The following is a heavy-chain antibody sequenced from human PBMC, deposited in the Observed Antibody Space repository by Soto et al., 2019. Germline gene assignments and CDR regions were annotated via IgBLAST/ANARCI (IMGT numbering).Heavy chain of an antibody. Sequence: GGSLRLSCAASGFTFSSYGMHWVRQAPGKGLEWVAVISYDGSNKYYADSVKGRFTISRDNSKNTLYLQMNSLRAEDTAAYYCAKVRVPAAAPYYYYYGMDVWGQGTTVTVSS. CDR3: AKVRVPAAAPYYYYYGMDV. V-gene: IGHV3-30*18. D-gene: IGHD2-2*01. CDR2: ISYDGSNK. CDR1: GFTFSSYG. J-gene: IGHJ6*02.